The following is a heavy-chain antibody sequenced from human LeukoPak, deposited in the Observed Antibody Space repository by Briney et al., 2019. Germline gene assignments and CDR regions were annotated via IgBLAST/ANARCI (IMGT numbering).Heavy chain of an antibody. CDR2: ISSSSSYT. CDR3: ASGDLAGGWSSHY. D-gene: IGHD6-19*01. J-gene: IGHJ4*02. CDR1: GFTFSDYY. Sequence: GGSLRLSCAASGFTFSDYYMSWIRQAPGKGLEWVSYISSSSSYTNYADSAKGRFTISRDNAKNSLYLQMNSLRAEDTAVYYCASGDLAGGWSSHYWGQGTLVTVSS. V-gene: IGHV3-11*06.